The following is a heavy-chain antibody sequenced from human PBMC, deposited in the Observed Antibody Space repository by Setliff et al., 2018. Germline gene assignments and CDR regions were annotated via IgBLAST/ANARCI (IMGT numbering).Heavy chain of an antibody. J-gene: IGHJ4*02. CDR3: SKQGDLAFDY. CDR1: GYPFVGYF. V-gene: IGHV1-2*02. Sequence: ASVKVSCKTSGYPFVGYFIYWMRQAPGQGLEWVGWIDPKSGRTKYAVKFQGRVTMTRDTSSSTIYMEVNSLTSDDTAVYFCSKQGDLAFDYWGQGTQVTVSS. D-gene: IGHD3-16*01. CDR2: IDPKSGRT.